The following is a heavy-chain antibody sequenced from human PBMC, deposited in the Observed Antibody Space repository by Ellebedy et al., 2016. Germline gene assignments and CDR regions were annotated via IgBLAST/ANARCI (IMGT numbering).Heavy chain of an antibody. Sequence: GESLKISCAASGFTFSRYAMHWVRQAPGKGLEWVAVISYDGSNKYYADSVKGRFTISRDNSKNTLSLEMSSLRAEDTAVYYCARGGYYDSNGYPRCDYWGQGTLVTVSS. CDR3: ARGGYYDSNGYPRCDY. CDR1: GFTFSRYA. J-gene: IGHJ4*02. D-gene: IGHD3-22*01. V-gene: IGHV3-30*04. CDR2: ISYDGSNK.